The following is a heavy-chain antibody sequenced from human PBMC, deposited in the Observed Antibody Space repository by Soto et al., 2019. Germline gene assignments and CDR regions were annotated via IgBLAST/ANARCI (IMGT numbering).Heavy chain of an antibody. J-gene: IGHJ4*02. CDR2: ISYGGGTT. V-gene: IGHV3-23*01. CDR1: EFTFSNYA. D-gene: IGHD3-22*01. CDR3: AKPRGYSYDSTGYHFDY. Sequence: GGSLRFSCAASEFTFSNYAMSWVRQAPGKGLEWVSAISYGGGTTYYADSVKGRFTISRDNSKNTLYLQMNSLRAEDTAVYYCAKPRGYSYDSTGYHFDYWGQGTLVTVSS.